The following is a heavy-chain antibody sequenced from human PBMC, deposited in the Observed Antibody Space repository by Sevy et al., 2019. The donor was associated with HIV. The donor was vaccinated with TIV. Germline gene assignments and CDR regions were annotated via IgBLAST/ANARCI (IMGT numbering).Heavy chain of an antibody. CDR2: IYYSGST. Sequence: SETLSLTCTVSGGSISSYYWSWIRQPPGKGLERIGYIYYSGSTNYNPSLKSRVTISVDTSKNQFSLKLSSVTAADTAVYYCAREIVVVPAAMGALHYYYYMDVWGKGTTVTVSS. CDR1: GGSISSYY. CDR3: AREIVVVPAAMGALHYYYYMDV. V-gene: IGHV4-59*01. D-gene: IGHD2-2*01. J-gene: IGHJ6*03.